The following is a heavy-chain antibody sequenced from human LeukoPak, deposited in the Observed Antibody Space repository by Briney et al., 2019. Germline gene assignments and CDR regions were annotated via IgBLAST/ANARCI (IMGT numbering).Heavy chain of an antibody. V-gene: IGHV4-34*01. J-gene: IGHJ3*02. Sequence: PSETLSLTCAVYGGSFSGYYWSWIRQPPGKGLEWIGEINHSGSTNYNPSLKSRVTISVDTSKNQFSLKLSSVTAADTAVYYCARARDGYSRMAFDIWGQGTMVTVSS. CDR1: GGSFSGYY. CDR2: INHSGST. CDR3: ARARDGYSRMAFDI. D-gene: IGHD5-24*01.